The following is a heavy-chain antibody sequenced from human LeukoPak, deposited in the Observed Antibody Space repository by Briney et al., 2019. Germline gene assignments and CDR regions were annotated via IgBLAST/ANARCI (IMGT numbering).Heavy chain of an antibody. J-gene: IGHJ2*01. Sequence: GGSLRLSCAVSRFTFSSYDMHWVRQVTGKGLEWVSSIGTAGDTYYPGSVKGRFTISREDAKNSLYLQMNSLRAGDTAVYYCARSPGITGTTWYFDLWGRGTLVTVSS. CDR2: IGTAGDT. CDR1: RFTFSSYD. CDR3: ARSPGITGTTWYFDL. D-gene: IGHD1-7*01. V-gene: IGHV3-13*01.